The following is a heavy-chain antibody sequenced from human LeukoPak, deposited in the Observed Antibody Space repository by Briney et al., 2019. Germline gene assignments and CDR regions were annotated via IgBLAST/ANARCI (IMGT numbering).Heavy chain of an antibody. D-gene: IGHD3-22*01. CDR2: INPSGGST. J-gene: IGHJ4*02. Sequence: ASVKVSCKASGYTFTSYHMHWVRQAPGQGLEWMGIINPSGGSTSYAQKFQGRVTMTRDTSTSTVYMELSSLRSEDTAVYYCARDRGDYYDSSGYYDYWGQGTLVTVSS. CDR1: GYTFTSYH. V-gene: IGHV1-46*01. CDR3: ARDRGDYYDSSGYYDY.